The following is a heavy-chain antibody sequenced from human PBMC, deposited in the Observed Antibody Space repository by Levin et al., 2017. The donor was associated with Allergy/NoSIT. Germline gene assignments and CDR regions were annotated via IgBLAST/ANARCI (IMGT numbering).Heavy chain of an antibody. D-gene: IGHD2-21*02. Sequence: GESLKISCAASGFTFSSYGIHWVRQAPGKGLEWVAFIWHDGSKKYFADSVKGRFTVSRDNSKNTLYLQMNSLRVEDTALYHVARVTRCGGDCYFLDLWGQGALVTVSS. J-gene: IGHJ5*02. CDR3: ARVTRCGGDCYFLDL. V-gene: IGHV3-33*01. CDR1: GFTFSSYG. CDR2: IWHDGSKK.